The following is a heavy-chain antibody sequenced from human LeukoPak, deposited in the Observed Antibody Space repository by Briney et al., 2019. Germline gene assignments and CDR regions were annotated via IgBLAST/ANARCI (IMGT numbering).Heavy chain of an antibody. J-gene: IGHJ4*02. CDR1: GGSISSYY. CDR3: ARAGDYYDSSGYYFDY. CDR2: IYYSGST. V-gene: IGHV4-59*01. Sequence: PSETLSLTCPVSGGSISSYYWSWIRQPPGKGLAWIGYIYYSGSTNYNPSLKSRVTISVDTSKNQFSLKLSSVTAADTAVYYCARAGDYYDSSGYYFDYWGQGTLVTVSS. D-gene: IGHD3-22*01.